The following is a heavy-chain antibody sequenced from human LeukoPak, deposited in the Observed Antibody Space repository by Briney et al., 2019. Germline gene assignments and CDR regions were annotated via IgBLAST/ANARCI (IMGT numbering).Heavy chain of an antibody. D-gene: IGHD6-19*01. CDR3: ARSRSASTSGWYDYFDY. J-gene: IGHJ4*02. Sequence: PGRSLRLSCAASGFTFSSSAMQWVRQAPGKGLEWVAVTSCDGSKKYYADSVKGRFTISRDDSKNTLYLQMNSLRGEDTAVYHCARSRSASTSGWYDYFDYWSRGTLVTVSS. CDR2: TSCDGSKK. V-gene: IGHV3-30*04. CDR1: GFTFSSSA.